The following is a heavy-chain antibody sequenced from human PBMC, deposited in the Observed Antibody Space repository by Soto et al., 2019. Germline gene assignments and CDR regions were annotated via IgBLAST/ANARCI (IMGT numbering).Heavy chain of an antibody. D-gene: IGHD5-18*01. CDR1: GGSISSSSYY. J-gene: IGHJ4*02. V-gene: IGHV4-39*01. CDR2: IYYSGST. Sequence: QLQLQESGPGLVKPSETLSLTCTVSGGSISSSSYYWGWIRQPPGKGLEWIGSIYYSGSTYYNPSLKSRVTISVDTSKNQFSLKLSSVTAADTAVYYCATSWIQLWLTYWGQGTLDTVSS. CDR3: ATSWIQLWLTY.